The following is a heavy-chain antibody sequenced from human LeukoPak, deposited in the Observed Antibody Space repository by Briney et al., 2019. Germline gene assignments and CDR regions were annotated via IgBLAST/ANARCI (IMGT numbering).Heavy chain of an antibody. V-gene: IGHV3-53*01. D-gene: IGHD4-23*01. CDR2: IYSGGST. CDR3: ARLGQGDYGGNLYYFDY. J-gene: IGHJ4*02. Sequence: PGGSLRLSCAASGFTVSSSYMSWVRQAPGKGLEWVSVIYSGGSTYYADSVKGRFTISRDNSKNTLYLQMNSLRAEDTAVYYCARLGQGDYGGNLYYFDYWGQGTLVTVSS. CDR1: GFTVSSSY.